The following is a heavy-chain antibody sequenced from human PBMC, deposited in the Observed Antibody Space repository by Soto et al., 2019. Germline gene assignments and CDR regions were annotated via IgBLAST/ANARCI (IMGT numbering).Heavy chain of an antibody. CDR2: TYYRSKWYN. J-gene: IGHJ5*01. Sequence: PPTLSLTCAMSGESVSTNSATWVWIKKSPSRGLEWLGRTYYRSKWYNDYAVSVKGRITINPDTSNNQLSLQLNSVTPDDTAVYYCARLIGNSWLDSWGQGTLVTVS. D-gene: IGHD2-8*01. CDR1: GESVSTNSAT. V-gene: IGHV6-1*01. CDR3: ARLIGNSWLDS.